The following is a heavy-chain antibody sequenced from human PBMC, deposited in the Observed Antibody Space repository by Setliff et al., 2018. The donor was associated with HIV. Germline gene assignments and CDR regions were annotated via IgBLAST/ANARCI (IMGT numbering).Heavy chain of an antibody. V-gene: IGHV3-11*04. CDR2: ISSSSSSI. J-gene: IGHJ4*02. Sequence: LSLTCTLSGGSFGRYYWSWIRQAPGKGLEWVSYISSSSSSIYHADSVKGRFTISRDNAKNTLYLQMNRLRAEDTALYYCVRGPQFRPHWGQGTLVTVSS. CDR1: GGSFGRYY. CDR3: VRGPQFRPH.